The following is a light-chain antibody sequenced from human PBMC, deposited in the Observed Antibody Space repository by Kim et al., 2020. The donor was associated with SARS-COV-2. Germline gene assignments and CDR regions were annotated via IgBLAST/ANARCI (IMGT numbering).Light chain of an antibody. CDR3: NSRDSSGNHWV. V-gene: IGLV3-19*01. CDR1: SLRSYY. CDR2: GKN. J-gene: IGLJ3*02. Sequence: SSELTQDPAVSVALGQTVRITCQGDSLRSYYASWYQQKPGQAPVLVIYGKNNRPSGIQDRFSGSSSGNTASLTITGAQVEDEADYYCNSRDSSGNHWVFGGGTQLTVL.